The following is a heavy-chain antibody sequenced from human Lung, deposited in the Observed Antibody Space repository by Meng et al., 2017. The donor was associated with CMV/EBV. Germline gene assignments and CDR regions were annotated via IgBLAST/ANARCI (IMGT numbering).Heavy chain of an antibody. CDR1: GYTFTGYY. V-gene: IGHV1-2*02. D-gene: IGHD4-17*01. CDR3: ARLDDYGDTSKFDV. J-gene: IGHJ6*02. Sequence: SXXVSXKTFGYTFTGYYIHWVRQAPGPGLEWMGWINPNSGDTTYAQNSQGRVTMTRDTSITTAYMELSRLRSDDTAVYYCARLDDYGDTSKFDVWGQGTTVTVSS. CDR2: INPNSGDT.